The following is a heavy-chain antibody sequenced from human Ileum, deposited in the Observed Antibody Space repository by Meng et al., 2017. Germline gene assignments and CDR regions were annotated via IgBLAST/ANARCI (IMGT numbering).Heavy chain of an antibody. V-gene: IGHV4-4*02. CDR1: GDSISSGNW. J-gene: IGHJ4*02. Sequence: QGQPRGSGPGRVKPSGTLSLTFAVPGDSISSGNWWNWVRQSPGKGLEWIGEIFHGGTTNYNPSLKNRVTLLMDKSKNQFSLQLTSVTAADTAVFYCARGIGDIRVGFDYWGQGILVTVSS. CDR2: IFHGGTT. D-gene: IGHD5-12*01. CDR3: ARGIGDIRVGFDY.